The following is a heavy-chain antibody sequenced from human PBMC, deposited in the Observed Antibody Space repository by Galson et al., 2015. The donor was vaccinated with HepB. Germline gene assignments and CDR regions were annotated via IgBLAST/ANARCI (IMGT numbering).Heavy chain of an antibody. CDR1: GFTFSNFG. V-gene: IGHV3-48*01. D-gene: IGHD3-16*01. CDR3: ARSYNYYYMDG. Sequence: SLRLSCAAFGFTFSNFGMKWARQAPGKGLEWLSYITGGSLTMDYADSVEGRFTISRDNAKNSLYLQMNSLRAEDTAVYYCARSYNYYYMDGWGEGTTVTVTS. J-gene: IGHJ6*03. CDR2: ITGGSLTM.